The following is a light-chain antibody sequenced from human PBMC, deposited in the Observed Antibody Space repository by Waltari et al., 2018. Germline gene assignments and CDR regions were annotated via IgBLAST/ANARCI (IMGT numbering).Light chain of an antibody. CDR2: ENT. V-gene: IGLV1-51*02. CDR1: SSNIRNNY. CDR3: GTWDSSLSGAV. J-gene: IGLJ7*01. Sequence: QSVLTQPPSVSAAPGQRVPISCSGVSSNIRNNYVSWYRQFPGTAPKLLIYENTERPSGIPGRFSGSKSGTSATLDITGLQAGDEADYYCGTWDSSLSGAVFGGGTHLTVL.